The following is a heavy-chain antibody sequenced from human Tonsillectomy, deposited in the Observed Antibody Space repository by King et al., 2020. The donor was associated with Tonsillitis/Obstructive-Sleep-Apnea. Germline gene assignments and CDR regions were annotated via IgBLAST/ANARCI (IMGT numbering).Heavy chain of an antibody. CDR1: GGSISSYY. CDR2: IYYSGST. J-gene: IGHJ6*02. Sequence: VQLQESGPGLVKPSETLSLTCTVSGGSISSYYWSWIRQPPGKGLEWIGYIYYSGSTSYNPSLKSRVTISVDTSKNQFSLNLNSVTAADTAVYYCARQGDYYSYGMDVWGQGTTVTVSS. D-gene: IGHD3-16*01. V-gene: IGHV4-59*08. CDR3: ARQGDYYSYGMDV.